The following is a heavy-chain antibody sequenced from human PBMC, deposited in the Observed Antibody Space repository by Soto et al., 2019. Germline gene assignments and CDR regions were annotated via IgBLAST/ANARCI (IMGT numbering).Heavy chain of an antibody. Sequence: QVQLVESGGGVVQPGRSLRLSCAASGFTFSSYGMHWVRQAPGKGLEWVAVISYDGSNKYYADSVKGRFTISRDNSKNTLYLQMNSLRAEDTAVYYCAKDPAFDFWSGSLGMDVWGQGTTVTVSS. V-gene: IGHV3-30*18. CDR1: GFTFSSYG. D-gene: IGHD3-3*01. CDR2: ISYDGSNK. J-gene: IGHJ6*02. CDR3: AKDPAFDFWSGSLGMDV.